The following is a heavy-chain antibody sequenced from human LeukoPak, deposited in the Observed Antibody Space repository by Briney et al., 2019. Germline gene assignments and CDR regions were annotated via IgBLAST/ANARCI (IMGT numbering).Heavy chain of an antibody. V-gene: IGHV3-7*01. CDR3: ATLYGGSLDY. D-gene: IGHD5-12*01. Sequence: PGGSLRLSCAASGFDFSSFSMSWVRQAPGKGLEWVANLKEDRTEEEYLDSVKGRFTIFRDNAKNSLDLQMNSLRAEDTAVYYCATLYGGSLDYWGQGTLVTVSS. CDR2: LKEDRTEE. CDR1: GFDFSSFS. J-gene: IGHJ4*02.